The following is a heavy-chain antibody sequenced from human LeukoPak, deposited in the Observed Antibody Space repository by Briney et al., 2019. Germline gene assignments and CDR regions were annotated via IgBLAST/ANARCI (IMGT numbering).Heavy chain of an antibody. CDR2: IRYDGSNK. J-gene: IGHJ4*02. V-gene: IGHV3-30*02. D-gene: IGHD5-12*01. CDR1: GFTFISYG. CDR3: AKDRSGYDPDRPPDY. Sequence: PGGSLRLSCAASGFTFISYGMHWVRQAPGKGLEWVTFIRYDGSNKYYADSVKGRFTISRDNSKNTLYLQMNSLRAEDTAVYYCAKDRSGYDPDRPPDYWGQGTLVTVSS.